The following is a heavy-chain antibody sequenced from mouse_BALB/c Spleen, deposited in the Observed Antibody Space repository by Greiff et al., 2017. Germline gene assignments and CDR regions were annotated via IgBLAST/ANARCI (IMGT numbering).Heavy chain of an antibody. CDR3: TSYDYDEGFAY. CDR1: GYTFTSYW. D-gene: IGHD2-4*01. V-gene: IGHV1-5*01. Sequence: VQLKQSGTVLARPGASVKMSCKASGYTFTSYWMHWVKQRPGQGLEWIGAIYPGNSDTSYNQKFKGKAKLTAVTSTSTAYMELSSLTNEDSAVYYCTSYDYDEGFAYWGQGTLVTVSA. J-gene: IGHJ3*01. CDR2: IYPGNSDT.